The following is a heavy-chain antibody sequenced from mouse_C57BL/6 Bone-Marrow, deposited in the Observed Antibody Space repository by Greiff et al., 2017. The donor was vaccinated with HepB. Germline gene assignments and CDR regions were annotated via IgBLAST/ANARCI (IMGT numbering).Heavy chain of an antibody. V-gene: IGHV5-9-1*02. J-gene: IGHJ1*03. CDR2: ISSGGDYI. CDR3: TRDYDGSSLYWYFDV. CDR1: GFTFSSYA. Sequence: EVKLVESGEGLVKPGGSLKLSCAASGFTFSSYAMSWVRQTPEKRLEWVAYISSGGDYIYYADTVKGRFTISRDNARNTLYLQMSSLKSEDTAMYYCTRDYDGSSLYWYFDVWGTGTTVTVSS. D-gene: IGHD1-1*01.